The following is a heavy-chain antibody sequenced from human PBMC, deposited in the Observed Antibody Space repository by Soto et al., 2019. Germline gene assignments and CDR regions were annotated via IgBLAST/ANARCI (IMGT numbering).Heavy chain of an antibody. D-gene: IGHD2-2*01. CDR2: IWYDGSNK. CDR3: ARGAVVVPAAMAYSSSFPFDY. V-gene: IGHV3-33*01. Sequence: PGGSLRLSCAASGFTFSSYGMHWVRQAPGKGLEWVAVIWYDGSNKYYADSVKGRFTISSDNSKNTLYLQMNSLRAEDTAVYYCARGAVVVPAAMAYSSSFPFDYWGQGTLVTVSS. J-gene: IGHJ4*02. CDR1: GFTFSSYG.